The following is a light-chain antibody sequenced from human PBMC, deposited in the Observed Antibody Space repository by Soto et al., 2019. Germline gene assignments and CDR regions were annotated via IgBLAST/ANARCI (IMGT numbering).Light chain of an antibody. CDR2: DAS. V-gene: IGKV3-11*01. J-gene: IGKJ2*01. CDR1: QSVSSY. CDR3: QQRSNWPPYT. Sequence: EIVLTQSPATLSLSPGERATLSCRARQSVSSYLAWYQHKPGQAPRLLIYDASNRATGIPARFSGSGSGTDFTLTISSLEPEDFAVYYCQQRSNWPPYTFGQGTKLEIK.